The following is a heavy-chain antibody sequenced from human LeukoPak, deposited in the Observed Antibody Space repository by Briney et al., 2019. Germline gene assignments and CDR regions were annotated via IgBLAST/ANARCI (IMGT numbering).Heavy chain of an antibody. CDR1: GGSINSYY. CDR2: IYNSGST. CDR3: ACLTTADAFDI. V-gene: IGHV4-59*01. Sequence: SETLSLTCTVSGGSINSYYWSWIRQPPGKGLEWIGYIYNSGSTNYNPSLKSRVTISVDTSKNQFSLKLSSVTAADTAVYYCACLTTADAFDIWGQGTMVTVSS. J-gene: IGHJ3*02. D-gene: IGHD3-22*01.